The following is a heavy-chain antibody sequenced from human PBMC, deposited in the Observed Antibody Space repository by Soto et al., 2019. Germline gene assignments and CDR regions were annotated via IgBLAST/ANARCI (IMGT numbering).Heavy chain of an antibody. J-gene: IGHJ6*03. CDR3: ARSVFRYYYYYMDV. CDR2: IYLDGST. Sequence: PSETLSLTCSVSGGSITFNEYRGWIRQPPGKGLEWIGSIYLDGSTYYSPSLRSRVAISVDTSKNQFSLKLSSVTAADTAVYYCARSVFRYYYYYMDVWGKGTTVTVSS. V-gene: IGHV4-39*07. CDR1: GGSITFNEY. D-gene: IGHD3-10*01.